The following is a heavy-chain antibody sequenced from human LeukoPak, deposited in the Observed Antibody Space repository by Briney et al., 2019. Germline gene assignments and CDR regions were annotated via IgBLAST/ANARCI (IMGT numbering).Heavy chain of an antibody. V-gene: IGHV3-23*01. Sequence: GGSLRLSCAASGFTFSSYAMSWVRQAPGKGLEWVSAISGSGGSTYYADSVKGRFTISRDNSKNTLYLQMNSLRAEDTAVYYCAKGLTYYYDSSGYYVDYWGQGTLVTVSS. CDR3: AKGLTYYYDSSGYYVDY. J-gene: IGHJ4*02. CDR2: ISGSGGST. D-gene: IGHD3-22*01. CDR1: GFTFSSYA.